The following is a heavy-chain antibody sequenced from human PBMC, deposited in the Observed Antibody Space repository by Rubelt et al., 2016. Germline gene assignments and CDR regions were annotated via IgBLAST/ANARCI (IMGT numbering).Heavy chain of an antibody. J-gene: IGHJ4*02. CDR3: ARTGDDGNYWNY. V-gene: IGHV4-39*07. D-gene: IGHD1-1*01. Sequence: QLQLQESGPGLVKPSETLSLTCTVSGGSISSSSYYWGWIRQPPGKGLEWIGSIYYSGSTYYNPSLKSRGTISVDTSKNQFSLKLSSVTAADTAVYYCARTGDDGNYWNYWGQGTLVTVSS. CDR1: GGSISSSSYY. CDR2: IYYSGST.